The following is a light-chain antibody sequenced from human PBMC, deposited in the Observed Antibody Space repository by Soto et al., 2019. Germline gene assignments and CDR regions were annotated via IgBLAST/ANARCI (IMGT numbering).Light chain of an antibody. J-gene: IGKJ1*01. CDR3: LQDINYPWT. CDR2: GAS. V-gene: IGKV1-6*01. Sequence: ANEMTQSPSSLSASVGDSVTISCRASQGIGNALGCYQQKPGKPPKVLIYGASNLQSGVPPRFSGSGSGTDFTLAISSLQHEDSATDYCLQDINYPWTFGQGTKVDIK. CDR1: QGIGNA.